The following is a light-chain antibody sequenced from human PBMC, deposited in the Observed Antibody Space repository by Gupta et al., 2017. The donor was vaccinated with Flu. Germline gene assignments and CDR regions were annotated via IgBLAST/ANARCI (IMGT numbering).Light chain of an antibody. J-gene: IGLJ3*02. CDR3: SSYSGSTTPWV. V-gene: IGLV2-14*01. Sequence: IASSCTGTSSDIGGYKYVSWYQRHPGKAPKLLIYGVSSRPSGVSNRFSGSKSDNTASLTISGLQPEDEADYYCSSYSGSTTPWVFGGGTKLTVL. CDR1: SSDIGGYKY. CDR2: GVS.